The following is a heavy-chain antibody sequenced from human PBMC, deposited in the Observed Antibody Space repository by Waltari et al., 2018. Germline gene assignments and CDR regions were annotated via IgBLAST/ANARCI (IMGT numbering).Heavy chain of an antibody. CDR2: VITNSGDT. D-gene: IGHD2-2*01. V-gene: IGHV1-2*06. Sequence: QVQLVQSGAEVKTPGASVKVSCTAYGYSFTGYYIHRVRQAPGQGLEWMGRVITNSGDTNYAQKFQGRVTLTRDTSTSTGYMQLSGLRSDDTALYYCARDPAGDGFYYFDYWGQGSLVTVSS. CDR1: GYSFTGYY. CDR3: ARDPAGDGFYYFDY. J-gene: IGHJ4*02.